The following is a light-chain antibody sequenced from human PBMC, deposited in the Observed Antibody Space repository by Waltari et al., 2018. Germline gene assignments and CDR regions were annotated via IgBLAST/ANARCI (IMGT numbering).Light chain of an antibody. Sequence: EIVLTQSPATLSVSPGESDTLSCRASQSAGGNVAWYQQGLGPPPRLLIYGASMRTGGIPDRFSGSGSGTEFTLTISSLQSADFAVYYCYQYNVWPRTFGQGTKVEVK. CDR2: GAS. CDR3: YQYNVWPRT. V-gene: IGKV3-15*01. CDR1: QSAGGN. J-gene: IGKJ1*01.